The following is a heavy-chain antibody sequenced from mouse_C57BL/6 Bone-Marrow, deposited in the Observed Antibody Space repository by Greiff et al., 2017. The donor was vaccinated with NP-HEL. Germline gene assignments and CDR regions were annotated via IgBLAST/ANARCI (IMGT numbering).Heavy chain of an antibody. D-gene: IGHD2-2*01. CDR1: GYTFTSYG. CDR3: AHMVTTRAWFAY. CDR2: IYPRSGNT. Sequence: VQLQQSGAELARPGASVKLSCKASGYTFTSYGISWVKQRTGQGLEWIGEIYPRSGNTYYNEKFKGKATLTADKSSSTAYMELRSLTSEDAAVYFCAHMVTTRAWFAYWGQGTLVTVSA. V-gene: IGHV1-81*01. J-gene: IGHJ3*01.